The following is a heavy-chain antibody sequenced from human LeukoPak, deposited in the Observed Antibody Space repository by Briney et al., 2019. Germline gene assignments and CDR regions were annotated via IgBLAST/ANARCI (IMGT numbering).Heavy chain of an antibody. V-gene: IGHV4-4*07. CDR3: ARSAHRYSSSPCYFDY. CDR1: GDSFSSYF. CDR2: MYTSGIT. D-gene: IGHD6-13*01. Sequence: PSETLSLTCTVSGDSFSSYFWSWIRQPAGKGLEWIGRMYTSGITNSNPSLKSRVTMSVDTSKNQFSLNLTSVTAADTAVYYCARSAHRYSSSPCYFDYWGQGTLVTVSS. J-gene: IGHJ4*02.